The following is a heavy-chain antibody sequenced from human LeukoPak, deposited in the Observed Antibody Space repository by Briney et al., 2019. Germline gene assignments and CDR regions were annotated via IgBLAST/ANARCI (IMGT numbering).Heavy chain of an antibody. V-gene: IGHV3-23*01. D-gene: IGHD2/OR15-2a*01. Sequence: GGSLRLSCAASGYTFTDYAMSWVRQAPGKGLEWVSAISGSGTTTYYADSMKGRSTISRDNSKNTLYLQMNSLRAEDTAVYYCASPLSSQRDYFDYWGQGTLVTVSS. CDR1: GYTFTDYA. J-gene: IGHJ4*02. CDR3: ASPLSSQRDYFDY. CDR2: ISGSGTTT.